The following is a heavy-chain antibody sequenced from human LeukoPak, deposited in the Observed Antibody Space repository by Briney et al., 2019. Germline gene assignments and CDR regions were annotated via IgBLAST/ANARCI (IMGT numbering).Heavy chain of an antibody. CDR1: GGSISSSSYY. J-gene: IGHJ3*02. CDR2: IYYSGST. Sequence: PSETLSLTCTVSGGSISSSSYYWGWIRQPPGKGLEWIGSIYYSGSTYYNPSLKSRVTISVDTSKNQFSLKLSSVTAADTAVYYCARSHGSGYPTDAFDIWGQGTMVTVSS. D-gene: IGHD3-10*01. V-gene: IGHV4-39*07. CDR3: ARSHGSGYPTDAFDI.